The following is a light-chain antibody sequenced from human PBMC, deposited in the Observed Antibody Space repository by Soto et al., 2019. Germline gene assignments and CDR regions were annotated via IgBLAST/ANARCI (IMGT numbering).Light chain of an antibody. CDR2: GAS. J-gene: IGKJ1*01. Sequence: EILPTQSPATLSVSPGERATLSCRASQSVSNNLAWYQQRPGQAPRLLIYGASTRANGVPARFSGSVSGTDFTLTISSLQSEDFAAYYCQQYNIWHPWTFGQGTKVDIK. CDR3: QQYNIWHPWT. CDR1: QSVSNN. V-gene: IGKV3-15*01.